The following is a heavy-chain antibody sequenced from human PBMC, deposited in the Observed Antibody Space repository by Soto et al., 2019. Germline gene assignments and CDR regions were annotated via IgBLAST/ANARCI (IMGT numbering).Heavy chain of an antibody. CDR1: GFTFSSYG. Sequence: GGSLRLSCAASGFTFSSYGMHWVRQAPGKGLEWVAVIWYDGSNKYYADSVKGRFTISRDNSKNTLYLQMNSLRAEDTAVYYCARNPCSGGSCYPMQYNYYGMDVWGQGTTVTVSS. V-gene: IGHV3-33*01. CDR2: IWYDGSNK. J-gene: IGHJ6*02. CDR3: ARNPCSGGSCYPMQYNYYGMDV. D-gene: IGHD2-15*01.